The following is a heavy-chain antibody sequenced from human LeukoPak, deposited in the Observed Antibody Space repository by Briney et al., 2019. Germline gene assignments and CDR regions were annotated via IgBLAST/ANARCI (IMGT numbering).Heavy chain of an antibody. Sequence: GGSLRLSCAASGFTFSSYAMTWVRQAPGKGLEWVSTISGSGGTTYNADSVKGRFTISRDNSRNTLYLQMDSLKVEDTAIYYCTTPTGSYPGGFDNWGQGTQVTVS. CDR3: TTPTGSYPGGFDN. CDR2: ISGSGGTT. V-gene: IGHV3-23*01. D-gene: IGHD1-26*01. CDR1: GFTFSSYA. J-gene: IGHJ4*02.